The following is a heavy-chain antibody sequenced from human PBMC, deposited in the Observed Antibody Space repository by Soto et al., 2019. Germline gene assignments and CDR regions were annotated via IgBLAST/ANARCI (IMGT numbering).Heavy chain of an antibody. CDR2: ISSSSSTI. Sequence: EVQLVESGGGLVQPGGSLRLSCAVSGFTFSSYSMNWVRQAPGKGLEWVSYISSSSSTIYYADSVKGRFTISRDNAKNSLYLQMNSLRAEDTAVYYCARHPERIAEIGWFDPWGQGPLVTVSS. J-gene: IGHJ5*02. CDR3: ARHPERIAEIGWFDP. D-gene: IGHD6-13*01. CDR1: GFTFSSYS. V-gene: IGHV3-48*01.